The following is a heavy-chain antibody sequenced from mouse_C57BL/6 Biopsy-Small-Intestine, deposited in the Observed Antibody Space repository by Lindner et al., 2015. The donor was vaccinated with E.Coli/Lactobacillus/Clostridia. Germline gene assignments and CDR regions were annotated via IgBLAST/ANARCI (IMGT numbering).Heavy chain of an antibody. CDR3: TRDDAAFAY. Sequence: QLQESGPELVNPGASVKMSCKASGYTFTSYVMYWVQQKPGQGLEWIGYINPYNDGTKYNEKFKGKATLTSDKSSSTAYMELSSLTSEDSAVYYCTRDDAAFAYWGQGTLVTVSA. J-gene: IGHJ3*01. CDR2: INPYNDGT. V-gene: IGHV1-14*01. CDR1: GYTFTSYV.